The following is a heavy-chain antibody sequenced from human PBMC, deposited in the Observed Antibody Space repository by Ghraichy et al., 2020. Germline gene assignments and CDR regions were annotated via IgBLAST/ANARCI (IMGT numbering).Heavy chain of an antibody. D-gene: IGHD6-13*01. CDR2: ISYDGSNK. Sequence: GGSLRLSCAASGFTFSSYAMHWVRQAPGKGLEWVAVISYDGSNKYYADSVKGRFTISRDNSKNTLYLQMNSLRAEDTAVYYCARESYSSSLGYMDVWGKGTTVTVSS. V-gene: IGHV3-30*04. CDR1: GFTFSSYA. J-gene: IGHJ6*03. CDR3: ARESYSSSLGYMDV.